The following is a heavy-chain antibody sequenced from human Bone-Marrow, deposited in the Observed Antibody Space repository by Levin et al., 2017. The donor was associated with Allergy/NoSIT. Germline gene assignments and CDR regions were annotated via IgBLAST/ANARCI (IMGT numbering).Heavy chain of an antibody. V-gene: IGHV1-46*01. CDR2: INPNGGST. Sequence: ASVKVSCKASGYTFTSYYMHWVRQAPGQGLEWMGRINPNGGSTTFAPNFQGRVTMTRETSTSTVYMELSSLKSDDTAVYYCAGEQILDYGDFDCFDIWGHGTLVTVSS. D-gene: IGHD4-17*01. J-gene: IGHJ3*02. CDR1: GYTFTSYY. CDR3: AGEQILDYGDFDCFDI.